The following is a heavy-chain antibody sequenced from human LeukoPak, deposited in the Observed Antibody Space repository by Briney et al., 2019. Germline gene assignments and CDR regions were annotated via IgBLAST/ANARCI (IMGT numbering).Heavy chain of an antibody. Sequence: ASVKVSCKASGYTFTSYDMNWVRQATGQGLEWMGWMNPNSGNTGYAQKFQGRVTMTRSTSINTAYMELSSLRSEDTAVYYCARGPNYAFWSGSYYYYMDVWGKGTTVTVSS. CDR2: MNPNSGNT. CDR1: GYTFTSYD. J-gene: IGHJ6*03. CDR3: ARGPNYAFWSGSYYYYMDV. V-gene: IGHV1-8*01. D-gene: IGHD3-3*01.